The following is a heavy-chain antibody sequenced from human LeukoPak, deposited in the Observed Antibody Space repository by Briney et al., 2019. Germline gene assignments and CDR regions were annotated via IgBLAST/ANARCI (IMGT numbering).Heavy chain of an antibody. CDR1: GGTFSSYA. Sequence: SVKVSCKASGGTFSSYAIIWVGQAPGQGLEWMGGIIPIFGTANYAQKFQGRVTITADESTSTAYMELSSLRSEDTAVYYCAGVTRLGELSSHFDYWGQGTLVTVSS. J-gene: IGHJ4*02. V-gene: IGHV1-69*13. D-gene: IGHD3-16*02. CDR3: AGVTRLGELSSHFDY. CDR2: IIPIFGTA.